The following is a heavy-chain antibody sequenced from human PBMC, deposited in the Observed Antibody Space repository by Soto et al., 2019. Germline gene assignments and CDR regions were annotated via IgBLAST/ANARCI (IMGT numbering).Heavy chain of an antibody. CDR2: IYYSGST. D-gene: IGHD2-2*01. J-gene: IGHJ4*02. CDR3: ASSRYCSSTSCYAVDY. V-gene: IGHV4-59*08. CDR1: GGSISSYY. Sequence: SETLSLTCTVSGGSISSYYWSWIRQPPGKGLEWIGYIYYSGSTNYNPSLKSRVTISVDTSKNQFSLKLSSVTAADTAVYYCASSRYCSSTSCYAVDYWGQGTLVTVSS.